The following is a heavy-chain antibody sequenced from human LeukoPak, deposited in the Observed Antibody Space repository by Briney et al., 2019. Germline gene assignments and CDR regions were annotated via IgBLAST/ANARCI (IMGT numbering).Heavy chain of an antibody. CDR1: GFTVSSNY. CDR3: ARYPSDQYYFDY. J-gene: IGHJ4*02. V-gene: IGHV3-53*01. Sequence: PGGSLRLSCAASGFTVSSNYMSWVRQVPGKGLECVSVIYSGGSTYYADSVKGRFTISRDNSKNTLYLQMNSLRAEDTAVYYCARYPSDQYYFDYWGQGTLVTVSS. CDR2: IYSGGST.